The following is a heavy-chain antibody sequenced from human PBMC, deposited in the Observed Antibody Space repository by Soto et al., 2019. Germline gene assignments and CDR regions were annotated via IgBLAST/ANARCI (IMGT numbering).Heavy chain of an antibody. CDR1: GFTVSSNY. J-gene: IGHJ3*02. CDR3: ARDGSGSYFDAFDI. Sequence: PVGSLRLSCAASGFTVSSNYMSWVRQAPGKGLEWVSVIYSGGSTYYADSVKGRFTISRDNSKNTLYLQMNSLRAEDTAVYYCARDGSGSYFDAFDIWGQGTMVTVSS. V-gene: IGHV3-53*01. CDR2: IYSGGST. D-gene: IGHD1-26*01.